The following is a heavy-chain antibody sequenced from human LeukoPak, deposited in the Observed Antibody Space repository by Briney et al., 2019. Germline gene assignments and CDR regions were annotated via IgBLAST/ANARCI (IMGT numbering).Heavy chain of an antibody. V-gene: IGHV4-38-2*02. J-gene: IGHJ4*02. D-gene: IGHD1-26*01. CDR1: GYSISSGYY. CDR3: ARDWRIVGATTYYFDY. Sequence: SETLSLTCTVSGYSISSGYYWGWIWQPPGKGLEWIGSIYHSGSTYYNPSLKSRVTISVDTSKNQFSLKLSSVTAADTAVYYCARDWRIVGATTYYFDYWGQGTLVTVSS. CDR2: IYHSGST.